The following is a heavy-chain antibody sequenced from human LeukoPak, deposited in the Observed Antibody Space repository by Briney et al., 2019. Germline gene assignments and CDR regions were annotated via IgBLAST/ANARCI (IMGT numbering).Heavy chain of an antibody. V-gene: IGHV4-39*07. CDR2: IHYGRTT. Sequence: SETLSLTCIVSGGSVSSTNNLWDWIRQPPGRGREWIGSIHYGRTTYFNPSLQSRVTMSVDASKSQFSLNLTSVTAADTAVYYRARAPGYGDLYYFDYWGQGTLVTVSS. D-gene: IGHD4-17*01. CDR3: ARAPGYGDLYYFDY. CDR1: GGSVSSTNNL. J-gene: IGHJ4*02.